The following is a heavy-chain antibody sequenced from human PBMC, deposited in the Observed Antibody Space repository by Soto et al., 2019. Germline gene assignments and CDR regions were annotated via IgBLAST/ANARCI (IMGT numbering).Heavy chain of an antibody. Sequence: PSDTLSLTSAVYGWSFSGYYWSWIRQPPGKGLEWIGEINHSGSTNYNPSLKSRVTISVDTSKNQFSLKLSSVTAADTAVYYCARKRTGHNWFDPWGQGTLVTVSA. V-gene: IGHV4-34*01. J-gene: IGHJ5*02. D-gene: IGHD3-9*01. CDR1: GWSFSGYY. CDR3: ARKRTGHNWFDP. CDR2: INHSGST.